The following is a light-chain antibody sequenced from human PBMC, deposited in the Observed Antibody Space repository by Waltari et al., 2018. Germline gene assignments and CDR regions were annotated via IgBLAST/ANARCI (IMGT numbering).Light chain of an antibody. CDR2: DVF. CDR1: SSDVGVFEY. J-gene: IGLJ2*01. Sequence: SALTQPASVSGSPGQSVTISCTGTSSDVGVFEYVSWFQQHPGKAPKLLIYDVFSRASGVSKRFSASKSGNTASLTISGLQAEDEANCFCNSYSTSSAPAFGGGTKLTVL. CDR3: NSYSTSSAPA. V-gene: IGLV2-14*03.